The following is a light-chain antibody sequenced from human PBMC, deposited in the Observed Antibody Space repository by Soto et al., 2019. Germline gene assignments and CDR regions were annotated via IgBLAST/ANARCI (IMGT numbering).Light chain of an antibody. CDR2: GAS. J-gene: IGKJ1*01. Sequence: EIVLTQSPVTLSLSPGERATLSCRASQSVSSSYLAWYQQKPGQAPRVLIYGASSRATGIPDRFSGSGSGTEFILTISSLQSEDFAVYYCQQYNNWPRTFGQGTKVDIK. CDR3: QQYNNWPRT. V-gene: IGKV3-20*01. CDR1: QSVSSSY.